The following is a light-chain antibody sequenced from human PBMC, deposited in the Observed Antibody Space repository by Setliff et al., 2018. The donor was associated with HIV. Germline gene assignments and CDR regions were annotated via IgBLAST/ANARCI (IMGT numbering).Light chain of an antibody. Sequence: QSVLTQPASVSGSPGQSITISCTGTSSDVGGYNYVSWYQLHPGKAPKLMIYDVSTRPSGVSNRFSGSKSGNTASLTISGLQTEDEADYYCSSYTSSSTDVFGTGTKVTVL. V-gene: IGLV2-14*01. J-gene: IGLJ1*01. CDR1: SSDVGGYNY. CDR3: SSYTSSSTDV. CDR2: DVS.